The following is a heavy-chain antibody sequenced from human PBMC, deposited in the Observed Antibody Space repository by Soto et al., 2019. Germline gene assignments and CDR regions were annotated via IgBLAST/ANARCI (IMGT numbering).Heavy chain of an antibody. CDR2: IYDSGST. J-gene: IGHJ5*01. V-gene: IGHV4-30-2*01. CDR3: ARAERFPRSWFDS. Sequence: PSETLSLTCAVSGDSISRGGYSWTWIRQPPGKALEWIGNIYDSGSTSYNPSLKSRVTMSVDTSKNQFSLRLTSVTAADTAIYFCARAERFPRSWFDSWGQGTQVTVSS. CDR1: GDSISRGGYS.